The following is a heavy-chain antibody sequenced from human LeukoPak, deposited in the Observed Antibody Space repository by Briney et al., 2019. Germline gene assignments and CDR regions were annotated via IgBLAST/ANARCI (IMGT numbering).Heavy chain of an antibody. CDR1: GYTFTSYD. D-gene: IGHD5-12*01. Sequence: ASVKVSCKASGYTFTSYDINWVRQATGQGLEWMGWMNPNSGNTGYAQKFQGRVTTTRNTSISTAYMELSSLRSEDTAVYYCARGSGYSGYKRPGGVYYYYYGMDVWGQGTTVTVSS. J-gene: IGHJ6*02. V-gene: IGHV1-8*01. CDR2: MNPNSGNT. CDR3: ARGSGYSGYKRPGGVYYYYYGMDV.